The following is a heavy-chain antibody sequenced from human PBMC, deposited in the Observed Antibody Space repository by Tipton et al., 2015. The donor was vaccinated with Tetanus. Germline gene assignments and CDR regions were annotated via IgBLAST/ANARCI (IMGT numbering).Heavy chain of an antibody. J-gene: IGHJ6*03. Sequence: SLRLSCAASGFTFSSYSMNWVRQAPGKGLEWVSSISNSSSYIYYADSVKGRFTISRDNAKNSLYLQMNSLRAEDTAVYYCARSDGGATPSFYMDVWGKGTTVTVSS. D-gene: IGHD1-26*01. CDR2: ISNSSSYI. V-gene: IGHV3-21*01. CDR1: GFTFSSYS. CDR3: ARSDGGATPSFYMDV.